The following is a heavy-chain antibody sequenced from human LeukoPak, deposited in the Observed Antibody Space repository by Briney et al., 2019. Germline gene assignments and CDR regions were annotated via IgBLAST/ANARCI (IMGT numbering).Heavy chain of an antibody. V-gene: IGHV4-59*01. CDR1: GGSISSYY. D-gene: IGHD3-10*01. CDR2: IYYSGST. J-gene: IGHJ6*02. Sequence: SETLSLTCTVSGGSISSYYWRWIRQPPGKGLVWFGYIYYSGSTNYNPSLKSRVTISVDTSKTQFSLKLSSVTAADTAVYYCPGTGSYPYYYSMDVLGQGATVTVSS. CDR3: PGTGSYPYYYSMDV.